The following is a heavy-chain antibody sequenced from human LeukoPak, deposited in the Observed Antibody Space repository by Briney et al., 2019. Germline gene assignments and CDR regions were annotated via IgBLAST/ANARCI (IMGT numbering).Heavy chain of an antibody. J-gene: IGHJ4*02. Sequence: GGSLRLSCAASGFTFDDYAMHWVRQAPGKGLEWVSGISWNSGSIGYADSVKGRFTISRDNAKNSLYLQMNGLRAEDTAVYYCAKDRGWLQFDYWGQGILVTVSS. CDR2: ISWNSGSI. V-gene: IGHV3-9*01. CDR1: GFTFDDYA. CDR3: AKDRGWLQFDY. D-gene: IGHD5-24*01.